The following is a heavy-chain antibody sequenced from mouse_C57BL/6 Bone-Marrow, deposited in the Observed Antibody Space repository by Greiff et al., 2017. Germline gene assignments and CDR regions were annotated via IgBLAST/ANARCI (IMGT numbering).Heavy chain of an antibody. CDR3: AKLWLRRGLDY. CDR1: GYSITSGYY. CDR2: ISYDGSN. Sequence: EVQLVESGPGLVKPSQSLSLPCSVTGYSITSGYYWNWIRQFPGNKLEWMGYISYDGSNNYNSSLKNRISITRATSKNQFFLKLNSVTTEDTATYYCAKLWLRRGLDYWGQGTTLTVSS. V-gene: IGHV3-6*01. D-gene: IGHD2-2*01. J-gene: IGHJ2*01.